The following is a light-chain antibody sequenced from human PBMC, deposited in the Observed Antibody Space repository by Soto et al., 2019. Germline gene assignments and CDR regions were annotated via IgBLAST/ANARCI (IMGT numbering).Light chain of an antibody. Sequence: EVVLTQSPVTLSLSPGERATLSCRASQSFRGLLAWYQQKPAQAPRLLIYDAYNRATGIQPRFSGSGSGTDFTLTISSLEPEDSAVYYCQQRNMWPITFGQGTRLEMK. CDR1: QSFRGL. J-gene: IGKJ5*01. CDR3: QQRNMWPIT. CDR2: DAY. V-gene: IGKV3-11*01.